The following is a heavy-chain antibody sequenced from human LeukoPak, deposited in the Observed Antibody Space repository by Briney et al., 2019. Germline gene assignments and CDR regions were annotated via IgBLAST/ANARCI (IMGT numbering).Heavy chain of an antibody. D-gene: IGHD1-20*01. CDR1: GYTFTSYA. V-gene: IGHV1-3*03. Sequence: GASVKVSCKASGYTFTSYAMHWVRQAPGQRLEWMGWINAGNGNTKYSQEFQGRVTITRDTSASTAYMELSSLRSEDMAVYYCAREGRYNWNGEDYYYYYYMDVWGKGTTVTVSS. CDR3: AREGRYNWNGEDYYYYYYMDV. CDR2: INAGNGNT. J-gene: IGHJ6*03.